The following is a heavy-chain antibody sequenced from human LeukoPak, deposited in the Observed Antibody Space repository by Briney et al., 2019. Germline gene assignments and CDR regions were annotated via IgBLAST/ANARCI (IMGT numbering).Heavy chain of an antibody. Sequence: GRSLGLSCAASGFTFSSYGMHWVRQAPGKGLEWVAVISYDGSNKYYADSVKGRFTISRDNSKNTLYLQMNSLRAEDTAVYYCAKFDSSGWYGSDYWGQGTLVTVSS. CDR1: GFTFSSYG. V-gene: IGHV3-30*18. CDR3: AKFDSSGWYGSDY. CDR2: ISYDGSNK. D-gene: IGHD6-19*01. J-gene: IGHJ4*02.